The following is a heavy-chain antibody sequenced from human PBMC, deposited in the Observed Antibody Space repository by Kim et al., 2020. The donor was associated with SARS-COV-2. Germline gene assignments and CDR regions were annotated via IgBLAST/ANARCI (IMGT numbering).Heavy chain of an antibody. CDR3: GSVPGYYAPV. D-gene: IGHD4-17*01. CDR1: GGSISSSNW. J-gene: IGHJ6*02. Sequence: SETLSLTCAVSGGSISSSNWWSWVRQPPGKGLEWIGEIYHSGSTNYNPSLKSRVTISVDKSKNQCSLKLSSVAAAYTAVYYCGSVPGYYAPVWGQGTPVTVSS. CDR2: IYHSGST. V-gene: IGHV4-4*02.